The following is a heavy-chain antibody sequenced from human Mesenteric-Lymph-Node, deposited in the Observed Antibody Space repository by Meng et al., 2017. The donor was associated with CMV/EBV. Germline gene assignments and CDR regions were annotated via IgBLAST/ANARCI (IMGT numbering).Heavy chain of an antibody. CDR3: ATDQGTQEWFDP. V-gene: IGHV3-7*01. CDR2: RNHDGSEK. Sequence: GESLKTSWASSGFTFSDYWMSWVRQTPGEGLAWLADRNHDGSEKYYVESVKGRFTVSRDNAKNSLYLQMNSLRAEDMAVYYCATDQGTQEWFDPWGQGTLVTVSS. D-gene: IGHD3-10*01. J-gene: IGHJ5*02. CDR1: GFTFSDYW.